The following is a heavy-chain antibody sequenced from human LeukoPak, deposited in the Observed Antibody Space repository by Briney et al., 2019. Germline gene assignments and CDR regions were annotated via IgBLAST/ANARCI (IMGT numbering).Heavy chain of an antibody. V-gene: IGHV3-48*01. CDR3: ARLGADDAFDI. CDR2: ISSSSTI. D-gene: IGHD4/OR15-4a*01. J-gene: IGHJ3*02. Sequence: GGSLRLSCAASGFTFSSYSMNWVRQAPGKGLEWVSYISSSSTIYYTDSVKGRFTISRDNSKNTLYLQMNSLRAEDTAVYYCARLGADDAFDIWGQGTMVTVSS. CDR1: GFTFSSYS.